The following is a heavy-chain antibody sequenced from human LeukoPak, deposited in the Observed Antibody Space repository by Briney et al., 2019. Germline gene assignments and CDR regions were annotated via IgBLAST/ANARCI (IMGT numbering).Heavy chain of an antibody. J-gene: IGHJ4*02. D-gene: IGHD2-15*01. CDR1: GGSISSSSYY. CDR3: ARVVYCSGGSCYDY. CDR2: IYYSGST. Sequence: SETLSPTCTVSGGSISSSSYYWGWIRQPPGKGLEWIGSIYYSGSTYYNPSLKSRVTISVDTSKNQFSLKLSSVTAADTAVYYCARVVYCSGGSCYDYWGQGTLVTVSS. V-gene: IGHV4-39*01.